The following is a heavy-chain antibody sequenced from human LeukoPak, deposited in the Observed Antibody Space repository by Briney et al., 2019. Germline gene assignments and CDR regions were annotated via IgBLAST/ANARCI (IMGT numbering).Heavy chain of an antibody. D-gene: IGHD3-22*01. CDR3: VLGGYDSPYLGFDY. V-gene: IGHV3-48*04. CDR2: ITSNLNTI. J-gene: IGHJ4*02. CDR1: GFTFSTYN. Sequence: PGGFLRLSCAASGFTFSTYNMNWVRQAPGKGLEWLAYITSNLNTIYYADSVKGRFTISRDNAKNSLYLQMNSLRAEDTAVYYCVLGGYDSPYLGFDYWGQGTLVTVSS.